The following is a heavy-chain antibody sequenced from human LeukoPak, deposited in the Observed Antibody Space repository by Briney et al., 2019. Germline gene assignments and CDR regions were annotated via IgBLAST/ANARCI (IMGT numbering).Heavy chain of an antibody. CDR2: ISGRGVST. CDR1: GFTFSTYA. CDR3: TTDISAVLY. D-gene: IGHD1-14*01. Sequence: QAGGSLRLSCAASGFTFSTYAMSWVRQAPGKGLEWVSAISGRGVSTSYADSVRGRFTISRDNSKNTLYLQMNSLRAEDTAVYYCTTDISAVLYWGQGTLVTVSS. J-gene: IGHJ4*02. V-gene: IGHV3-23*01.